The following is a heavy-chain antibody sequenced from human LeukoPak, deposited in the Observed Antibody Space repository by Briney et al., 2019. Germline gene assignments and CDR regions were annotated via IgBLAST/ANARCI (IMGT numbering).Heavy chain of an antibody. Sequence: GGSLRLSCAASGFTFSSYAMHWVRQAPGKGLEWVAVISYDGSNKYYADSVKGRFTISRDNSKNTLYLQMNSLRAEDTAVYYCARELFEYSSSSYFDYWGQGTLVTVSS. J-gene: IGHJ4*02. CDR3: ARELFEYSSSSYFDY. D-gene: IGHD6-6*01. CDR2: ISYDGSNK. CDR1: GFTFSSYA. V-gene: IGHV3-30-3*01.